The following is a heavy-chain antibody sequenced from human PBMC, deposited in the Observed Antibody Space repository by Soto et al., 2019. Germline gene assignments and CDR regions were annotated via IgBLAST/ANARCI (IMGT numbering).Heavy chain of an antibody. D-gene: IGHD3-9*01. CDR1: GFMFSSYG. V-gene: IGHV3-23*01. J-gene: IGHJ4*02. Sequence: EVQLLESGGDLVQPGGSLRLSCAAAGFMFSSYGMSWVRQAPGKGLQWVATIHPSGGSTHYAASVRGRFTISRDNSRDSLYLQMNSLRAEDTAVYYCAKDPSTGPPDCWGLGALVTVSS. CDR3: AKDPSTGPPDC. CDR2: IHPSGGST.